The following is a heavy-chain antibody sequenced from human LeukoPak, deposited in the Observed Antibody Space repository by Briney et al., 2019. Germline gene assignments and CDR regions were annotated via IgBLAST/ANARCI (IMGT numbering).Heavy chain of an antibody. V-gene: IGHV3-23*01. D-gene: IGHD5-24*01. CDR1: GFSFSNYG. J-gene: IGHJ4*02. CDR3: ARGDGYNFFDY. CDR2: ILGNGYRA. Sequence: GGSLRLSCTASGFSFSNYGMSWVRQCPGKGLEWVSGILGNGYRAYYADSVKGRFTISRDNSENTLYLQMKSLRAEDTAVYYCARGDGYNFFDYWGQGTLVTVSS.